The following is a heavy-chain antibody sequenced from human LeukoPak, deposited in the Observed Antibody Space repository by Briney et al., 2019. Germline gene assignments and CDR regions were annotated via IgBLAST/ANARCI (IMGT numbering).Heavy chain of an antibody. CDR1: GYTFTTFG. Sequence: ASVNVSCKASGYTFTTFGITWVRQATGQGLEWMGWISAHNGNRNYAQNFQGRVTMTTDTSTSTVYMELRSLRSDDTAVYYCANTYCCGDCSGGPRVSDYYFDYWGQGTLVTVSS. D-gene: IGHD2-21*02. V-gene: IGHV1-18*01. J-gene: IGHJ4*02. CDR3: ANTYCCGDCSGGPRVSDYYFDY. CDR2: ISAHNGNR.